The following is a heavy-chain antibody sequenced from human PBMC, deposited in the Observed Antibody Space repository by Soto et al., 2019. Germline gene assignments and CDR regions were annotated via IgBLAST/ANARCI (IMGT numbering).Heavy chain of an antibody. CDR3: ARERPHGGRLDP. CDR2: IYHSGST. J-gene: IGHJ5*02. V-gene: IGHV4-30-4*01. CDR1: DGSSSSGDYY. Sequence: SVTKCLSCTVSDGSSSSGDYYCSCIRQPPGKGLEWIGYIYHSGSTYYNPSLKSRVTISVDTSKNQFSLKLSSVTAADTAVYYCARERPHGGRLDPWGQGTLVTVSS. D-gene: IGHD6-25*01.